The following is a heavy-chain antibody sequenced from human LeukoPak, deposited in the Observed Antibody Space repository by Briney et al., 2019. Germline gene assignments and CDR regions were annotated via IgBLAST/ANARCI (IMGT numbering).Heavy chain of an antibody. J-gene: IGHJ3*02. CDR3: AKDYYDSGAGAFDI. V-gene: IGHV3-9*01. CDR2: ISWNSGSI. CDR1: GFTFDDYA. D-gene: IGHD3-22*01. Sequence: PGGSLRLSCAASGFTFDDYAMHWVRQAPGKGLEWVSGISWNSGSIGYADSVKGRFTISRDNAKNSLYLQMNSLRAEDTALYYCAKDYYDSGAGAFDIWGQGTMVTVSS.